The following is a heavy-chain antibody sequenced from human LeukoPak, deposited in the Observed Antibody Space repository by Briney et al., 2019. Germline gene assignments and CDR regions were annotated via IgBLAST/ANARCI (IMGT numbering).Heavy chain of an antibody. V-gene: IGHV3-30-3*01. J-gene: IGHJ5*02. D-gene: IGHD3-22*01. CDR2: ISYDGSNK. CDR3: ARNWRVYYDSSCHTHLVQP. Sequence: PGGSLRLSCAASGFTFSSYAMHWVRQAPCKGLEGVAVISYDGSNKYYADSVKGRFTISRDNSKNTLYLQMNSLRAEETGVYFCARNWRVYYDSSCHTHLVQPRGQGNVVTVSS. CDR1: GFTFSSYA.